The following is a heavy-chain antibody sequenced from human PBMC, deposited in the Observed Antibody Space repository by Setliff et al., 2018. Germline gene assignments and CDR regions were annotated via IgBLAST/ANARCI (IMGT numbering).Heavy chain of an antibody. CDR1: GYTFTSYD. CDR3: AREGSSSSSDPGFDP. CDR2: MNPNSGNT. Sequence: ASVKVSCKTSGYTFTSYDINWVRQATGRGLEWMGWMNPNSGNTGYAQKFQGRVTMTKNTSISTAYLELSSLRSEDTAVYYCAREGSSSSSDPGFDPWGQGTLVTVSS. V-gene: IGHV1-8*02. D-gene: IGHD6-13*01. J-gene: IGHJ5*02.